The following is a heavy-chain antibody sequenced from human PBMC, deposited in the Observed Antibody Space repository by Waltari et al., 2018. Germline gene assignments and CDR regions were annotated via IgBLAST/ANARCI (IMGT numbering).Heavy chain of an antibody. D-gene: IGHD3-10*01. Sequence: QVQLVQSGAEVKKPGASVTVSCKASGYTFTSYAMHLVRQAPGQRLEWMGWINAGNGNTKYSQKFQGRVTITRDTSASTAYMELSSLRSEDTAVYYCARGYYGSGSYSYWGQGTLVTVSS. CDR3: ARGYYGSGSYSY. J-gene: IGHJ4*02. CDR2: INAGNGNT. CDR1: GYTFTSYA. V-gene: IGHV1-3*01.